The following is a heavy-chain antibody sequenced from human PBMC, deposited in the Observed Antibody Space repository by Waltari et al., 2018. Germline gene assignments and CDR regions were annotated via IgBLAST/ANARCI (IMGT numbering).Heavy chain of an antibody. CDR2: ISDDGSTK. D-gene: IGHD6-19*01. Sequence: QVQLVESGGGVVQPGRSLRLSCAASGFTFSSYAMHWVRQAPGKGLEWVAVISDDGSTKYYADSVKRRFTISRYNSKNTLYLQMNSLRAEDTAVYYCARDRAVAGTAAYDYWGQGTLVTVSS. J-gene: IGHJ4*02. CDR3: ARDRAVAGTAAYDY. V-gene: IGHV3-30*01. CDR1: GFTFSSYA.